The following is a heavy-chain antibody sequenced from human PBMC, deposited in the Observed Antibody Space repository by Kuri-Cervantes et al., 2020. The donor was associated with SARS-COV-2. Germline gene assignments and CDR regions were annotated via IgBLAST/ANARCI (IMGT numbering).Heavy chain of an antibody. CDR1: GYSISSGYY. CDR2: IYHSGST. Sequence: GSLRLSCTVSGYSISSGYYWGWIRQPPGKGLEWIGSIYHSGSTYYNPSLKSRVTISVDTSKNQFSLKLSSVTAADTAVYYCARDSGLAAAGLFDYWGQGTLVTVSS. V-gene: IGHV4-38-2*02. J-gene: IGHJ4*02. D-gene: IGHD6-25*01. CDR3: ARDSGLAAAGLFDY.